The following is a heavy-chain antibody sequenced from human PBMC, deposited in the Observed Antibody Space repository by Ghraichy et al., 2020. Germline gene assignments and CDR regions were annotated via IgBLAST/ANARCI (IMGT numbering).Heavy chain of an antibody. V-gene: IGHV1-8*01. CDR3: ARGYCSGGSCYPDY. D-gene: IGHD2-15*01. CDR1: GYTFTSYD. CDR2: MNPNSGNT. Sequence: ASVKVSCKASGYTFTSYDINWVRQATGQGLEWMGWMNPNSGNTGYAQKFQGRVTMTRNTSISTAYMELSSLRSEDTAVYYCARGYCSGGSCYPDYWGQGTLVTVSS. J-gene: IGHJ4*02.